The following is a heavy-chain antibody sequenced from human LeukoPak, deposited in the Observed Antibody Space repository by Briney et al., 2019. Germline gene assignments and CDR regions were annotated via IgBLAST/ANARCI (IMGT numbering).Heavy chain of an antibody. D-gene: IGHD5-24*01. CDR3: ARGVRWLQLSYFDY. V-gene: IGHV4-31*11. CDR2: IYYSGST. CDR1: GGSFSVYY. J-gene: IGHJ4*02. Sequence: SETLSLTCAVYGGSFSVYYWSWIRQHPGKGLEWIGYIYYSGSTYYNPSLKSRVTISVDTSMNQFSLKLSSVTAADTAVYYCARGVRWLQLSYFDYWGQGTLVTVSS.